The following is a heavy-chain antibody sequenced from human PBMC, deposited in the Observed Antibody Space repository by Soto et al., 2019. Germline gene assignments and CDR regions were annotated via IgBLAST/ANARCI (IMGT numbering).Heavy chain of an antibody. V-gene: IGHV3-21*01. J-gene: IGHJ3*02. CDR1: GFTFSSYR. Sequence: EVQLVESGGGLVKPGGSLRLSCAASGFTFSSYRMNWVRQAPGQGLEWVSSISSSSSYIYYADSVKGRFTISRDNAKNSLYLQMNRLRAEDTAVYYCARGTLDFDFWSGYGLGAIDIWGQGTMVTVSS. CDR2: ISSSSSYI. D-gene: IGHD3-3*01. CDR3: ARGTLDFDFWSGYGLGAIDI.